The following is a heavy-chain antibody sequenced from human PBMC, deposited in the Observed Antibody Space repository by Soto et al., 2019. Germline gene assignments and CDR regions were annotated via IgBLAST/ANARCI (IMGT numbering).Heavy chain of an antibody. D-gene: IGHD2-15*01. CDR3: ARECEAVSGGGRRYNWFDP. V-gene: IGHV1-46*01. CDR2: INPSGGST. Sequence: APVKVSCKASGYTFTSYYMHWVRQAPGQGLEWMGIINPSGGSTSYAQKFQGRVTMTRDTSTSTVYMELSSLRSEDTAVYYCARECEAVSGGGRRYNWFDPWGQGTLVTVSS. J-gene: IGHJ5*02. CDR1: GYTFTSYY.